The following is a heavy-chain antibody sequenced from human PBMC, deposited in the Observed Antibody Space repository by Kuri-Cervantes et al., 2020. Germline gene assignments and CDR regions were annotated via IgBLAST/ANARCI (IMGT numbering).Heavy chain of an antibody. V-gene: IGHV3-9*01. D-gene: IGHD3-22*01. CDR3: AKDQNSYDSSGYFFLCLDY. J-gene: IGHJ4*02. CDR1: GFTFDDYA. CDR2: ISWNSGSI. Sequence: SLKISCAASGFTFDDYAMHWVRQAPGKGLEWVSGISWNSGSIGYADSVKGRFTISSDNSKDTLYLQMNSLRAEDTAVYYCAKDQNSYDSSGYFFLCLDYWGKGTMVTVSS.